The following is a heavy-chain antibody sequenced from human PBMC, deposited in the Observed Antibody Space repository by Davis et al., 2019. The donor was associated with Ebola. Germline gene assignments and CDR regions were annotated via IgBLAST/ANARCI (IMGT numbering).Heavy chain of an antibody. Sequence: WESPKIPCQGVGFPFTNYWIARVSQMSGKGLECMGIIFPADYDTKYSPSFQGQVTMSADKSTNTAFLQWTNLRASDTAMYYCATTRISVLGGVIVPSSFDFWGQGTLVTVSS. D-gene: IGHD3-16*01. J-gene: IGHJ4*02. CDR1: GFPFTNYW. V-gene: IGHV5-51*01. CDR2: IFPADYDT. CDR3: ATTRISVLGGVIVPSSFDF.